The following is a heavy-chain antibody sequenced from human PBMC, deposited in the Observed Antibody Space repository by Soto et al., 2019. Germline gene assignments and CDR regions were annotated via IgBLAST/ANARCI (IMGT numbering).Heavy chain of an antibody. CDR2: IWYDGSNK. V-gene: IGHV3-33*01. J-gene: IGHJ4*02. Sequence: QVQLVESGGGVVQPGRSLRLSCAASGFTFSSYGMHWVRQAPGKGLECVAVIWYDGSNKYYADSVKGRFTISRDNSKNTLYLQMNSLRAEDTAVYYCARDGATVFDYWGQGTLVTVSS. D-gene: IGHD1-26*01. CDR1: GFTFSSYG. CDR3: ARDGATVFDY.